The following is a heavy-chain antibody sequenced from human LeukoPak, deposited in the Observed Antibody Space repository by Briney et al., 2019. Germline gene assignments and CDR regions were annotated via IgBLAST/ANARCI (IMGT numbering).Heavy chain of an antibody. J-gene: IGHJ4*02. Sequence: SETLSLTCTVSGGSISSRSYNWGWIRQPPGKGLEWIGSIYYSGSTYYNPSLKSRVSISVDTSKNQFSLKLSSVTAADTAVYYCARHGGSVVIVPFDYWGQGTLVTVSS. CDR2: IYYSGST. CDR1: GGSISSRSYN. V-gene: IGHV4-39*01. CDR3: ARHGGSVVIVPFDY. D-gene: IGHD3-16*01.